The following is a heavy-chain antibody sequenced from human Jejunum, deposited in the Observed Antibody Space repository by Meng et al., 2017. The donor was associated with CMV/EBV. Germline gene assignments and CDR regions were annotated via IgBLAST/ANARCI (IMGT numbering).Heavy chain of an antibody. CDR2: LIAVFDKT. J-gene: IGHJ4*02. Sequence: VEWAQSGAEVKKTGSSVKVRCKTSGVSFSTQTFSWVRQAPGQGLEWMGGLIAVFDKTKAAPRFQDRVTFTADESTSTAYMELSSLTFDDTAVYFCARGRRNEPLFDYWGQGTLVTVSS. CDR1: GVSFSTQT. V-gene: IGHV1-69*13. CDR3: ARGRRNEPLFDY. D-gene: IGHD1-14*01.